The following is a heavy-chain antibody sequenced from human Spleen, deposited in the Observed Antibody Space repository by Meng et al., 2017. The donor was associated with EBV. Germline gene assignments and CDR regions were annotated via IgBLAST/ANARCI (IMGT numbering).Heavy chain of an antibody. D-gene: IGHD1-14*01. CDR2: IYFSGST. CDR1: GDSISGGGNY. V-gene: IGHV4-30-4*01. J-gene: IGHJ4*02. CDR3: AGRDHAPLY. Sequence: GERQEPGPGLVKPPQTLSLACAVSGDSISGGGNYWSWIRQPPGKGLEWLGYIYFSGSTYYNPSLRSRITISLDTSDNHFSLKLTSVTAADTAVYYCAGRDHAPLYWGQGALVTVSS.